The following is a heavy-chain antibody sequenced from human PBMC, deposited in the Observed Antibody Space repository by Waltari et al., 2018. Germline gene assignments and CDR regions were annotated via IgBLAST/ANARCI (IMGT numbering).Heavy chain of an antibody. CDR1: GDSVSSGA. CDR3: ARDSGATVTGERWFDP. Sequence: QVQLQQSGPGLVKPSQTLSLTCAISGDSVSSGAWNWIRQSPSRGLEWLGRAYYMSKWYNDYALSVESRITLKADTSKNQFSLQLTSVTPEDTAVYYCARDSGATVTGERWFDPWGQGTLVTVSS. CDR2: AYYMSKWYN. J-gene: IGHJ5*02. V-gene: IGHV6-1*01. D-gene: IGHD4-4*01.